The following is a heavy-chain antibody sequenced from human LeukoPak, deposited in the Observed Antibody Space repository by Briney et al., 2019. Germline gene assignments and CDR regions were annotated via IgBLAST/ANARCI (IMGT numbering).Heavy chain of an antibody. D-gene: IGHD3-10*01. V-gene: IGHV4-39*07. Sequence: PSETLSLTCTVSGGSISSNSYYWGWFRRPPGKGLEWMGGIYFSGSTYYNPSLKSRVSISVDTSKNQFSLKLSSVTAADTAVYYCARAGGFTMVRGAVNNWFDPWGQGTLVTVSS. CDR1: GGSISSNSYY. CDR2: IYFSGST. CDR3: ARAGGFTMVRGAVNNWFDP. J-gene: IGHJ5*02.